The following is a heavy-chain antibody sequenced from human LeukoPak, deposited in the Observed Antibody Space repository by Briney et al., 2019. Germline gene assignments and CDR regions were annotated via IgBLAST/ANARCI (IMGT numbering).Heavy chain of an antibody. CDR2: MFYSGST. J-gene: IGHJ5*02. D-gene: IGHD6-13*01. Sequence: SETLSLTCIVSGGSISTRSYYWGWIRQPPGKGPEWIGSMFYSGSTYYNPSVKARVTIAVDTSKNQFSLKLSSVTAADTAVYYCGRNSIAVAGTSWFDPWGQGTLVTVSS. V-gene: IGHV4-39*01. CDR1: GGSISTRSYY. CDR3: GRNSIAVAGTSWFDP.